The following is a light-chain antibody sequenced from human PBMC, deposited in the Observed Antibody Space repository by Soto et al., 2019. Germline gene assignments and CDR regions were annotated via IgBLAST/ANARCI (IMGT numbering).Light chain of an antibody. CDR1: QSVSSN. CDR3: QQYNIWPPIT. CDR2: GAS. V-gene: IGKV3-15*01. Sequence: EIVMTQSPATLSVSPGERATLSCRASQSVSSNLAWYQQKPGQAPRLLIYGASTRATDIPARFGGSGSGTDFKLTISSLQSEDVAVYSCQQYNIWPPITFGQGTRLEMK. J-gene: IGKJ5*01.